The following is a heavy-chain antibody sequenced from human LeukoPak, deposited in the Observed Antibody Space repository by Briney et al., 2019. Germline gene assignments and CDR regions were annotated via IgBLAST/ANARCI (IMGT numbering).Heavy chain of an antibody. CDR2: IYYSGST. Sequence: SETLSLTYTVSGGSISSYYWSWIRQPPGKGLERIGYIYYSGSTNYNPSLKSRVTISVDTSKNQFSLKLSSVTAADTAVYYCARVPPYGDYLFDYWGQGTLVTVSS. CDR3: ARVPPYGDYLFDY. J-gene: IGHJ4*02. V-gene: IGHV4-59*01. D-gene: IGHD4-17*01. CDR1: GGSISSYY.